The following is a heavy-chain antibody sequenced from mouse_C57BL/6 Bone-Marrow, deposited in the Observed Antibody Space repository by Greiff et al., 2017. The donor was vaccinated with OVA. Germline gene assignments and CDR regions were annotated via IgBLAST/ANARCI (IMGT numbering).Heavy chain of an antibody. CDR2: INSDGGST. V-gene: IGHV5-2*01. D-gene: IGHD2-3*01. J-gene: IGHJ1*03. CDR3: ATRDGYYGYFDV. Sequence: EVHLVESGGGLVQPGESLKLSCESTEYEFPSHDMSWVRKTPEKRLELVAAINSDGGSTYYPDTMERRFIISRDNTKKTLYLQMSSLRSEDTALYYCATRDGYYGYFDVWGTGTTVTVSS. CDR1: EYEFPSHD.